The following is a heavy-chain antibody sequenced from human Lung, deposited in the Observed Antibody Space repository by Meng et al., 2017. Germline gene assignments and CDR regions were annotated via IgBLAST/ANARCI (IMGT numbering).Heavy chain of an antibody. CDR2: IYYSGAT. CDR3: ARRVHDGRHYHYFDY. CDR1: GGSISSSSIY. J-gene: IGHJ4*02. D-gene: IGHD3-16*01. V-gene: IGHV4-39*01. Sequence: QLQLQESGPGLVKPSETLSLTCTISGGSISSSSIYWDWIRQPPGKRLEWIGSIYYSGATYYNPSLKSRVTMSVDTSKNQFSLRLSSVTAADTAVFYCARRVHDGRHYHYFDYWGQGALVTVSS.